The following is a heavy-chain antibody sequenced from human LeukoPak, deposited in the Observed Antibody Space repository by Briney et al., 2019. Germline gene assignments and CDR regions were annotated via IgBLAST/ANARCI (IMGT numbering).Heavy chain of an antibody. J-gene: IGHJ6*02. CDR3: AREGRNYYGMDV. Sequence: GSLRLSCAASGFTFSSYEMNWVRQAPGKGLEWVSYISSSGTAIYYTDSVKSRFTISRDNAKNSLYLQMNSLRAEDTAVYYCAREGRNYYGMDVWGQGTTVTVSS. CDR2: ISSSGTAI. CDR1: GFTFSSYE. V-gene: IGHV3-48*03.